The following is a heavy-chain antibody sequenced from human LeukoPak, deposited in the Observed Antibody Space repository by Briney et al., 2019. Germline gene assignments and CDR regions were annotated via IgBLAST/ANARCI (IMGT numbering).Heavy chain of an antibody. CDR3: AKCILTGDYYYYGMDV. V-gene: IGHV3-30*18. D-gene: IGHD3-9*01. CDR1: GFTFSSYG. CDR2: ISYDGSNK. Sequence: PGGSLRLSCAASGFTFSSYGMHWVRQAPGKGLEWVAVISYDGSNKYYADSVKGRFTISRDNSKNTLYLQMNSLRAEDTAVYYCAKCILTGDYYYYGMDVWGQGTTVTVSS. J-gene: IGHJ6*02.